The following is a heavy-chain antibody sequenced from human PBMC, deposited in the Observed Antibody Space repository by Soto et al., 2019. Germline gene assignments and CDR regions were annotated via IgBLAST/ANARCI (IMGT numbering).Heavy chain of an antibody. CDR3: ARLYGLDAFDI. CDR1: GDFNKIYY. D-gene: IGHD3-16*02. J-gene: IGHJ3*02. V-gene: IGHV4-59*08. CDR2: SYFSGST. Sequence: SETLSLTCTVSGDFNKIYYWSWIRQPPGKGLEWIGYSYFSGSTNYNPSLKSRVTISVDTSKNQFSLKLSSVTAADTAVYYCARLYGLDAFDIWGQGTMVIVSS.